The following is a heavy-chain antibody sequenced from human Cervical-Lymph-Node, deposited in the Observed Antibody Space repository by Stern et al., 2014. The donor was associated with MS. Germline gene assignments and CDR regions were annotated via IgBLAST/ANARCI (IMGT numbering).Heavy chain of an antibody. CDR2: IYSGDTT. J-gene: IGHJ4*02. CDR1: GLTVSSNY. D-gene: IGHD6-25*01. V-gene: IGHV3-66*02. Sequence: EVQLVESRGGLVQPGGSLRLSCAVSGLTVSSNYMSWVRQAPGKGLEWVSVIYSGDTTYYADSVKGRFTNARDNYKNTLYLQMNSLRAEDTAFYYCASSVDYWGQGTLVTVSS. CDR3: ASSVDY.